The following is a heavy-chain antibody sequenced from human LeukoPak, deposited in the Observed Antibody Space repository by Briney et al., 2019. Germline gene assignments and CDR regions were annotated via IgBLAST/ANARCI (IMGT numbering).Heavy chain of an antibody. J-gene: IGHJ5*02. CDR3: AKLGLSGS. Sequence: GGTLRLSCAASGFTFSSYGMHGVREGPGKGLEWVAVISYDGSNKYYADSVKGRFTISRDNSKNTLYLQMNSLRAEDTAVYYCAKLGLSGSWGKGTLVTVSS. CDR2: ISYDGSNK. CDR1: GFTFSSYG. D-gene: IGHD3-10*01. V-gene: IGHV3-30*18.